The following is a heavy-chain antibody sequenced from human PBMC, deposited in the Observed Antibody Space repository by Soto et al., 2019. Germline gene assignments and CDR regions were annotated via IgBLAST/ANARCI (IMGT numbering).Heavy chain of an antibody. CDR1: GFTFSSYA. CDR2: ISGSGGST. J-gene: IGHJ5*02. D-gene: IGHD6-13*01. Sequence: GGSLRLSCAASGFTFSSYAMSWVRQAPGKGLEWVSAISGSGGSTYYADSVKGRFTISRDNSKNTLYLQMNSLRAEDTAVYYCAKDKHPGYSSRSSEQPDPWGQGTLVTVSS. V-gene: IGHV3-23*01. CDR3: AKDKHPGYSSRSSEQPDP.